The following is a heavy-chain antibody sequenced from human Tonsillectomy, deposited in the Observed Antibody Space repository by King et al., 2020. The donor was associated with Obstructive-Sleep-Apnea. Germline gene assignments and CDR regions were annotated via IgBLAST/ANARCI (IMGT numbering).Heavy chain of an antibody. D-gene: IGHD5-18*01. V-gene: IGHV4-59*08. CDR1: GGSISSYY. CDR3: ARRDTAMARDWYFDL. J-gene: IGHJ2*01. Sequence: QLQESGPGLVKPSETLSLTCTVSGGSISSYYWSWIRQPPGKGLEWIGYIYYSGSTNYNPSLKSRVTISVDTSKNQFSLKLSSVTAADTAVYYCARRDTAMARDWYFDLWGRGTLVTVSS. CDR2: IYYSGST.